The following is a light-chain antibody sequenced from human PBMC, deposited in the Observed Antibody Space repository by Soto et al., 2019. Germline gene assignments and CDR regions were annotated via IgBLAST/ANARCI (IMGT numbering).Light chain of an antibody. CDR2: DVY. J-gene: IGLJ3*02. V-gene: IGLV2-11*01. CDR3: SSYAGGHIWV. CDR1: DSDV. Sequence: QSALTQSRSVSGSLGQSVTISCTGTDSDVSWYQHHPGKAPKLMIYDVYKRPSGVPDRFSGSKSGNTASLTISGLQAEDEADVYCSSYAGGHIWVFGGGTKLTVL.